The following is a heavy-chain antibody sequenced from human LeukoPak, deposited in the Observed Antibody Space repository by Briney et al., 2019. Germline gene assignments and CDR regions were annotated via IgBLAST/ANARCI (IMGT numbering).Heavy chain of an antibody. V-gene: IGHV3-7*01. CDR2: IKQDGSEK. J-gene: IGHJ4*02. CDR1: GFTFSNYW. Sequence: GGSLRLSCAASGFTFSNYWRGWVRQAPGKGLEWVANIKQDGSEKRYVDPVKGRFTISRDNAKNSLYLQMNSLRAEDTAVYYCARAPATNEWRCMDYWGQGALVTVSS. D-gene: IGHD2-8*02. CDR3: ARAPATNEWRCMDY.